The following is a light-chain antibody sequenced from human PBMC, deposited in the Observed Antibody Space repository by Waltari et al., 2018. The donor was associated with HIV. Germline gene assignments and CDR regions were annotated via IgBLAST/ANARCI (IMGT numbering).Light chain of an antibody. CDR2: EVS. V-gene: IGLV2-8*01. CDR3: SSYAGSNNFVV. CDR1: SSHVGGYNY. J-gene: IGLJ2*01. Sequence: QSALTQPPSASGSPGQSVTISCTGTSSHVGGYNYVACYQHHPGKAPKLMIYEVSKRPSGVPDRFSGSKSGNTASLTVSGLQAEDEADYYCSSYAGSNNFVVFGGGTKLTVL.